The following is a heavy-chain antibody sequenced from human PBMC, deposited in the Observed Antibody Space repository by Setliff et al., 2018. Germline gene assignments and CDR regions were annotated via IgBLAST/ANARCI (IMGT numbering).Heavy chain of an antibody. CDR1: GGTFSSYA. Sequence: SVKVSCKASGGTFSSYAISWVRQAPGQGLEWMGGIIPILGIANYAQKFQGRVTITADKSTSTAYMELSSLRSEDTAVYYCARGGRGYSYGSGQGFDPWGQGTLVTVSS. V-gene: IGHV1-69*10. CDR2: IIPILGIA. CDR3: ARGGRGYSYGSGQGFDP. D-gene: IGHD5-18*01. J-gene: IGHJ5*02.